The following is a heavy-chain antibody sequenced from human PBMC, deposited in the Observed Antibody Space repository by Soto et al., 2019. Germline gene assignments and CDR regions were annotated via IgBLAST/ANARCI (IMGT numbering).Heavy chain of an antibody. J-gene: IGHJ6*03. CDR2: IYSGGST. CDR1: GFTVSSNY. Sequence: GGSLRLSCAASGFTVSSNYMSWVRQAPGKGLEWVSVIYSGGSTYYADSVKGRFTISRHNSKNTLYLQMNSLRAEDTAVYYCARGSRYDILTGYSYYYYYYMDVWGKGTTVTVSS. D-gene: IGHD3-9*01. CDR3: ARGSRYDILTGYSYYYYYYMDV. V-gene: IGHV3-53*04.